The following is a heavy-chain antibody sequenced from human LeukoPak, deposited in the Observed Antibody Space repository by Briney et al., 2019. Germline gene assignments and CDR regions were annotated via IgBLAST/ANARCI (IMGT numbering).Heavy chain of an antibody. CDR2: IWYDGSSK. CDR3: ARGDSSSWNNYVDY. Sequence: PGRSLRLSCAASGFTFSSYGMHWVRQAPGKGLEWVAVIWYDGSSKYYADSVKGRLTISRDNSKNTLYLQMNSLRAEDTAVYYCARGDSSSWNNYVDYWGQGTLVTVSS. J-gene: IGHJ4*02. D-gene: IGHD6-13*01. CDR1: GFTFSSYG. V-gene: IGHV3-33*01.